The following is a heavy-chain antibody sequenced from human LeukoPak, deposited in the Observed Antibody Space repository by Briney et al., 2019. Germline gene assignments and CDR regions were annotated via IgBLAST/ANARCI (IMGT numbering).Heavy chain of an antibody. CDR3: AKGLSAAAASH. CDR2: ISWNSGSI. V-gene: IGHV3-9*01. J-gene: IGHJ4*02. CDR1: GFTFDDYA. D-gene: IGHD6-13*01. Sequence: GGSLRLSCAASGFTFDDYAMHWVRQAPGKGLEWVSGISWNSGSIGYADSVKGRFTISRDNAKNSLYLQMNSLRAEDTALYYCAKGLSAAAASHWGQGTLVTVSS.